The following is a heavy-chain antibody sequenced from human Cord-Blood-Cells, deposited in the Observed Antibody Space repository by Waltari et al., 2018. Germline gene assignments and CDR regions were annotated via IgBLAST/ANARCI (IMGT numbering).Heavy chain of an antibody. Sequence: QVQLVQSGAEVKKPGAPVKFSCKASGYTFTGYYMHGVRQAPGQGLEWMGWINPNSGDTNYAQKFQGRVTMTRDTSISTAYMELSRLRSDDTAVYYCARDYNWNDRYFDLWGRGTLVTVSS. CDR2: INPNSGDT. CDR3: ARDYNWNDRYFDL. D-gene: IGHD1-1*01. J-gene: IGHJ2*01. V-gene: IGHV1-2*02. CDR1: GYTFTGYY.